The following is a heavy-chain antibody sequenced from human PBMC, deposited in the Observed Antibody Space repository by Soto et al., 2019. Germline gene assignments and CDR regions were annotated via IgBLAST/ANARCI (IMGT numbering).Heavy chain of an antibody. V-gene: IGHV4-30-2*01. D-gene: IGHD5-12*01. Sequence: PSETLSLTCAVSGGSISSGGYSWSWIRQPPGKGLEWIGYIYHSGSTYYNPSLKSRVTISVDRSKNQFSLKLTSVTAADTAVYYCARRIVDTETYDYWGQGTLVTVSS. CDR1: GGSISSGGYS. CDR2: IYHSGST. CDR3: ARRIVDTETYDY. J-gene: IGHJ4*02.